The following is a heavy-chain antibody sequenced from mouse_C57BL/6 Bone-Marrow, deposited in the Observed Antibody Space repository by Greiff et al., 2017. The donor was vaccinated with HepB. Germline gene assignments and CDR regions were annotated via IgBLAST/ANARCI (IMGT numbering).Heavy chain of an antibody. J-gene: IGHJ3*01. Sequence: VQLQQSGPELVKPGASVKLSCKASGYTFTSYDINWVKQRPGQGLEWIGWIYPRDGSTKYNEKFKGKATLTVDTSSSTAYMELHSLTSEDSAVYFCARKGYYGSSSAWFAYWGQGTLVTVSA. CDR3: ARKGYYGSSSAWFAY. D-gene: IGHD1-1*01. V-gene: IGHV1-85*01. CDR1: GYTFTSYD. CDR2: IYPRDGST.